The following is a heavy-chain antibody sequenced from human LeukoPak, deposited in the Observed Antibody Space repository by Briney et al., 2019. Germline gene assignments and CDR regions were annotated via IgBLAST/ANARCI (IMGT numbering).Heavy chain of an antibody. D-gene: IGHD5-24*01. Sequence: SETLSLTCTVSGGSISSYYWSWIRQPPGKGLEWIGYIYYSGSTNYNPSLKSRVTISVDTSKNQFSLKLSSVTAADTAVYYCASVEIRWLQTDYWGQGTLVTVSS. V-gene: IGHV4-59*08. J-gene: IGHJ4*02. CDR3: ASVEIRWLQTDY. CDR2: IYYSGST. CDR1: GGSISSYY.